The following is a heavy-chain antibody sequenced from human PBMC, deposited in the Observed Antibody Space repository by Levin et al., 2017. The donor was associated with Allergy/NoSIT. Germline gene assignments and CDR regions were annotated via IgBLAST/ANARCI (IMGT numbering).Heavy chain of an antibody. CDR3: ARGMVRGVHI. CDR2: INHSGST. D-gene: IGHD3-10*01. CDR1: GGSFSGYY. V-gene: IGHV4-34*01. J-gene: IGHJ3*02. Sequence: SETLSLTCAVYGGSFSGYYWSWIRQPPGKGLEWIGEINHSGSTNYNPSLKSRVTISVDTSKNQFSLKLSSVTAADTAVYYCARGMVRGVHIWGQGTMVTVSS.